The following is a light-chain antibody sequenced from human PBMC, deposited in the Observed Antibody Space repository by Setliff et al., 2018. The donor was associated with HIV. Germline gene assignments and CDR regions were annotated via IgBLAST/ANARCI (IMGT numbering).Light chain of an antibody. Sequence: SVLTQPASVSGSPGQSITISCTGTSSDVGGYNYVSWYQQHPGKAPKLMIYDVSNRPSGVSNRFSGSKSGNTASLTISGLQAEDEADYYCSSYTSSSHYVFGTGTKVTVL. J-gene: IGLJ1*01. CDR2: DVS. CDR3: SSYTSSSHYV. CDR1: SSDVGGYNY. V-gene: IGLV2-14*03.